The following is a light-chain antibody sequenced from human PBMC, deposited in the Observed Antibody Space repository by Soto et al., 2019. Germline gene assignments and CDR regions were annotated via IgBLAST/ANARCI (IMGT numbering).Light chain of an antibody. J-gene: IGKJ2*01. CDR2: DAS. CDR3: QQYNSYPYT. V-gene: IGKV1-5*01. Sequence: DIQMTQSPSTLSASVGDRVTITCRASQSISSWLAWYQQKPGKAPKLLIFDASSLESAVPTRFSGSRSGTEFTLTISSLQPDDFATYYCQQYNSYPYTFGQGTKVDIK. CDR1: QSISSW.